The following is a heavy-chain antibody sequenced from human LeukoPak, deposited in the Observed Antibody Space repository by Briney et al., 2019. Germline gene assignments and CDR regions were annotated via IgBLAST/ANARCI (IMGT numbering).Heavy chain of an antibody. D-gene: IGHD3-10*01. J-gene: IGHJ6*03. CDR1: GFTFSSYW. CDR3: ARNPDVLLWFGEPHYYYYYMDV. CDR2: IKQDGSEK. V-gene: IGHV3-7*01. Sequence: GGSLRLSCAASGFTFSSYWMSWVRQAPGKGLEWVANIKQDGSEKYYVDSVKGRFTISRDNAKNSLYLQMNSLRAEDTAVYYCARNPDVLLWFGEPHYYYYYMDVWGKGTTVTVSS.